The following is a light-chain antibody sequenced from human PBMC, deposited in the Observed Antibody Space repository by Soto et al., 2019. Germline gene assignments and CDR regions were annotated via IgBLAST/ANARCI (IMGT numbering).Light chain of an antibody. J-gene: IGKJ5*01. Sequence: EIVVTQSPATLSVSPGEGATLSCRASQSVSSSLAWYQQKPGQAPRLLMYVASTSDTGIPARFSGSGSGTEFALTISSLQSEDFTVYYCQQYKTWTRPTSGQGKRLEIK. CDR1: QSVSSS. CDR3: QQYKTWTRPT. V-gene: IGKV3-15*01. CDR2: VAS.